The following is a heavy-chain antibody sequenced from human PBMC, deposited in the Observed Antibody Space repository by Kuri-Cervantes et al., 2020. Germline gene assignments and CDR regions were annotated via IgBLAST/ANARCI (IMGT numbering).Heavy chain of an antibody. D-gene: IGHD1-7*01. CDR3: ARDWNWSTDY. CDR2: ISSSSSNR. CDR1: GFTFSSYS. Sequence: GESLKISCAASGFTFSSYSMSWVRQAPGRGLEWVSSISSSSSNRYHADSVRGRFTISRDNSKDTLYLQLNSLRAEDTAVYCCARDWNWSTDYWGQGTLVTVSS. V-gene: IGHV3-21*01. J-gene: IGHJ4*02.